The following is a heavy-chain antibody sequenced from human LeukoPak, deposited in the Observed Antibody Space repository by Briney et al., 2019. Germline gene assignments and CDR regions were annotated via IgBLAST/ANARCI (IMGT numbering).Heavy chain of an antibody. V-gene: IGHV1-69*13. J-gene: IGHJ6*04. Sequence: SVKVSCKASGGTFSSYAISWVRQAPGQGLEWMGGIIPIFGTANYAQKFQGRVTITADESTSTAYMELSSLRSEDTAVYYCARRGGAVAVLGYYYGMYVWGKGTTVTVCS. D-gene: IGHD6-13*01. CDR2: IIPIFGTA. CDR1: GGTFSSYA. CDR3: ARRGGAVAVLGYYYGMYV.